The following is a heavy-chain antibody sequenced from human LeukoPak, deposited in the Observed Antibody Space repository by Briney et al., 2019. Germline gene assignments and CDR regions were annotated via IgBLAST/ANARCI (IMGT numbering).Heavy chain of an antibody. D-gene: IGHD6-13*01. CDR2: INSDGSST. CDR1: GFTFSSYW. J-gene: IGHJ4*02. CDR3: ARRGSSAACDY. V-gene: IGHV3-74*01. Sequence: PGGSLRLSCAASGFTFSSYWMQWVRQAPGKGLVWVSRINSDGSSTSYADSVKGRFTISRDNAKNTLYLQMNSLRAEDTSVYYCARRGSSAACDYWAQGTLVTVSS.